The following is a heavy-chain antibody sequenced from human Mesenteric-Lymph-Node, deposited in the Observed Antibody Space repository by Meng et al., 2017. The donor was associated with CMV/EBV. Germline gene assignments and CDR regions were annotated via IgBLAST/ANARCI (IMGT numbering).Heavy chain of an antibody. Sequence: GSLRLSCTVSGGSISSSSYYWGWIRQPPGKGLEWIGSIYYSGSTYYNPSLKSRVTISVDTSKNQFSLKLSSVTAADTAVYYCARHRTYFDYWGPGTLVTVSS. J-gene: IGHJ4*02. V-gene: IGHV4-39*01. CDR2: IYYSGST. CDR3: ARHRTYFDY. CDR1: GGSISSSSYY.